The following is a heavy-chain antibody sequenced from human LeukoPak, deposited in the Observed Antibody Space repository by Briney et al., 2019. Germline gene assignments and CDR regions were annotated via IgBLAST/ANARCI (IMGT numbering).Heavy chain of an antibody. V-gene: IGHV3-30*02. CDR3: ARRYCSSTSCYRLYYYYYMDV. D-gene: IGHD2-2*01. CDR2: IRYDGSNK. CDR1: GFTFSNCA. Sequence: GGSLRLSCAASGFTFSNCAMHWVRQAPGKGLEWVAFIRYDGSNKFYADSVKGRFTISRDNSKNTLYLQMNSLRAEDTAVYYCARRYCSSTSCYRLYYYYYMDVWGKGTTVTVSS. J-gene: IGHJ6*03.